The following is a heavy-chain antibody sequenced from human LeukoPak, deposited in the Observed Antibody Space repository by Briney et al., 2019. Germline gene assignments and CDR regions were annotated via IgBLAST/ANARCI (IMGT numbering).Heavy chain of an antibody. Sequence: KSSETLSLTCTVSGGSISSSSYYWGWIRQPPGKGLEWIGSIYYSGSTYYNPSLKSRVTISVDTSKNQFSLKLSSVTAADTAVYYCARQKGYSSGWYFDYWGQGTLVTVSS. CDR3: ARQKGYSSGWYFDY. D-gene: IGHD6-19*01. CDR2: IYYSGST. J-gene: IGHJ4*02. CDR1: GGSISSSSYY. V-gene: IGHV4-39*01.